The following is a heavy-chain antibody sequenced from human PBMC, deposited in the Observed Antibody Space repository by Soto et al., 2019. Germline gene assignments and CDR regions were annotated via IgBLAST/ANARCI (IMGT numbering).Heavy chain of an antibody. V-gene: IGHV4-59*08. Sequence: QVQLQESGPRLVKPSETLSLTCTVSGGSISSYYWSWIRQPPGKGLEWIGYIYYSGSTNYNPSLKSRVTIPVDTSKTQFSLKLSSVTAADTAVYYCARRGGRSFDYWGQGTLVTVSS. CDR1: GGSISSYY. D-gene: IGHD2-15*01. J-gene: IGHJ4*02. CDR2: IYYSGST. CDR3: ARRGGRSFDY.